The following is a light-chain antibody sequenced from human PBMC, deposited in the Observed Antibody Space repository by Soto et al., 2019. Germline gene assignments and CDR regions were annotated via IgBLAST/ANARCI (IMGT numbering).Light chain of an antibody. V-gene: IGKV3-11*01. Sequence: EIVLTQSPATLSLSPGERATLSCRDSQSVRNYLAWYQQTPGQAPRIFIYAASNRETGIPARFSGSGAGTEFTRTISSLEPEDFEVDDCQQRSNWTFTFGPGTKVDIK. CDR2: AAS. CDR1: QSVRNY. J-gene: IGKJ3*01. CDR3: QQRSNWTFT.